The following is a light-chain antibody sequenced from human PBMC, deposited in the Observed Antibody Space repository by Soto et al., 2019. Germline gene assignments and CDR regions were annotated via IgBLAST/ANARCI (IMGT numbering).Light chain of an antibody. Sequence: DIGMTKSPPTLPVSPGERATLSCRASQSVSSNLAWYQQKPGQAPRFLIYGASTRATGIPARFSGSGSGTDFTLTISRLEPEDFAVYYCQQFSSYPLTFGGGTKVDIK. CDR2: GAS. V-gene: IGKV3-15*01. CDR1: QSVSSN. CDR3: QQFSSYPLT. J-gene: IGKJ4*01.